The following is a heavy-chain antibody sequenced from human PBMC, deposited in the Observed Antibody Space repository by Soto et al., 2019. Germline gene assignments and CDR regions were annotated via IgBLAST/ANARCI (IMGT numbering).Heavy chain of an antibody. V-gene: IGHV4-30-2*01. CDR2: MYGAGLT. CDR3: ARAPAGPSPRWDV. J-gene: IGHJ6*02. Sequence: TLXLTCPVSGGSISSGDYSWSWIRHPPGKGLEWIGYMYGAGLTYYNPSLKSRVTISVDKSKNQFSLNLSSVTAADTALYYCARAPAGPSPRWDVWGQGTTVTVSS. D-gene: IGHD3-10*01. CDR1: GGSISSGDYS.